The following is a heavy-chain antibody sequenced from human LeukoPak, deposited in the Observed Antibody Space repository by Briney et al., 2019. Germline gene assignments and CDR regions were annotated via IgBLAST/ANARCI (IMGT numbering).Heavy chain of an antibody. CDR3: ARHVLAVAGLSWFDP. Sequence: GESLKISCKGSGYSFTRYWIGWVRQMPGTGLGWMGIIYPGHSDTRYSPSFQGQGTISADKSISTAYLQWSSLKASDTAMYYCARHVLAVAGLSWFDPWGQGTLVTVSS. D-gene: IGHD6-19*01. J-gene: IGHJ5*02. V-gene: IGHV5-51*01. CDR2: IYPGHSDT. CDR1: GYSFTRYW.